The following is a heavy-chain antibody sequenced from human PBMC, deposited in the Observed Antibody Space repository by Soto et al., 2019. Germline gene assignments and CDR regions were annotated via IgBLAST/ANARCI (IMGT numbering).Heavy chain of an antibody. CDR3: ARAVVVVAATPFGWFDP. V-gene: IGHV4-59*01. Sequence: PSETLSLTCTVSSGSISDYSWTWIRQPPGKGLEWIGYIYYSGSTNYNPSLKSRVTISVDTSKNQFSLKLSSVTAADTAVYYCARAVVVVAATPFGWFDPWGQGTLVTVSS. CDR1: SGSISDYS. D-gene: IGHD2-15*01. J-gene: IGHJ5*02. CDR2: IYYSGST.